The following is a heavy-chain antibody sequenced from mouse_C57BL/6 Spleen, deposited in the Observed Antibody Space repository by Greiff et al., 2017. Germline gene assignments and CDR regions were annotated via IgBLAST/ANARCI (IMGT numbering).Heavy chain of an antibody. CDR1: GYTFTEYT. CDR2: FYPGSGSI. V-gene: IGHV1-62-2*01. Sequence: QVQLKQSGAELVKPGASVKLSCKASGYTFTEYTIHWVKHRSGQGLEWIGWFYPGSGSIKYNEKFKDKATLTADNSSSTVYMELSRLTSADSAVYSWARHERASYTLDYWGQGTTLTVSS. J-gene: IGHJ2*01. CDR3: ARHERASYTLDY. D-gene: IGHD3-3*01.